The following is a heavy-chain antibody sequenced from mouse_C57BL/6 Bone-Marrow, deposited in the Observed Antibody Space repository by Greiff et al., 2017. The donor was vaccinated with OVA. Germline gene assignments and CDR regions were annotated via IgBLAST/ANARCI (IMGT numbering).Heavy chain of an antibody. D-gene: IGHD2-4*01. Sequence: EVKLVESGGGLVQPKGSLKLSCAASGFSFNTYAMNWVRQAPGKGLEWVARIRSKSNNYATYYADSVKDRFTISRDDSESMLYLQMNNLKTEDTAMYYCVRQYDYELYYYAMDYWGQGTSVTVSS. V-gene: IGHV10-1*01. CDR1: GFSFNTYA. CDR2: IRSKSNNYAT. J-gene: IGHJ4*01. CDR3: VRQYDYELYYYAMDY.